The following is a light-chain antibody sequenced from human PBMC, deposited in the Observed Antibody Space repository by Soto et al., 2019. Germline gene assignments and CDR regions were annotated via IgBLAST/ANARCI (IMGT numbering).Light chain of an antibody. J-gene: IGLJ1*01. CDR3: TSYTISTLFYV. V-gene: IGLV2-14*03. CDR2: DVS. Sequence: QSALTQPASVSGSPGQSIAISCTGVRTDVADGYDYVSWYQQRPGQAPQLIIYDVSNRPSGVSDRFSGSKSGNTASLTISGLQAEDEAEYYCTSYTISTLFYVFGTGTKVTVL. CDR1: RTDVADGYDY.